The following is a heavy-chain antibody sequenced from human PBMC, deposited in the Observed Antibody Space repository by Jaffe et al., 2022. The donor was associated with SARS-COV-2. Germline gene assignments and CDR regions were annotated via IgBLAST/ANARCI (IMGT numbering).Heavy chain of an antibody. CDR3: ARVGGYGVRGVSTGPNDAFDI. Sequence: QVQLVQSGAEVKKPGASVKVSCKASGYTFTSYGISWVRQAPGQGLEWMGWISAYNGNTNYAQKLQGRVTMTTDTSTSTAYMELRSLRSDDTAVYYCARVGGYGVRGVSTGPNDAFDIWGQGTMVTVSS. CDR2: ISAYNGNT. D-gene: IGHD3-10*01. V-gene: IGHV1-18*01. CDR1: GYTFTSYG. J-gene: IGHJ3*02.